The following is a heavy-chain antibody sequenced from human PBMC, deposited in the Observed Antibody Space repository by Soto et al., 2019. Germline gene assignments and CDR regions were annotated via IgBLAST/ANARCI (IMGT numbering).Heavy chain of an antibody. D-gene: IGHD2-21*02. V-gene: IGHV1-8*01. Sequence: ASVKVSCKTSRHMFSTYDINWLRQATGQGLEWMGWTNPRSCNSGYAQNFQGRVTMTRNATIPTVYMELSSLRSEDTAVYYCVGTIMTRLDSWGQGTLVTVSS. CDR2: TNPRSCNS. CDR1: RHMFSTYD. J-gene: IGHJ4*02. CDR3: VGTIMTRLDS.